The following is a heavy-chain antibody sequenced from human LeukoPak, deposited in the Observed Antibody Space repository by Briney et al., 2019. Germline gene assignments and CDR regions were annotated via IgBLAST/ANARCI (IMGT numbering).Heavy chain of an antibody. J-gene: IGHJ3*02. CDR3: ARDPHYYDSSGSGDAFDM. V-gene: IGHV3-53*01. Sequence: GGSLRLSCAASGFTVSSDYMGWVRQAPGKGLEWVSVFYSGRSTYYADSVKGRFTISRDNSKNTLYIQMNSLRAEDTAVYYCARDPHYYDSSGSGDAFDMWGEGTMVTVSS. CDR1: GFTVSSDY. D-gene: IGHD3-22*01. CDR2: FYSGRST.